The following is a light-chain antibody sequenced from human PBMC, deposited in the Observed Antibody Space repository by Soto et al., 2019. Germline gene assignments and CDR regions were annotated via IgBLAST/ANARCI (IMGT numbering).Light chain of an antibody. CDR1: QSVSSSY. Sequence: EIVLTQSPGTLSLSPGARATLSCRASQSVSSSYLAWYQQKPGQAPRFIIYGASTRATGIPDRFSGSGSGTDFTLTISRLEPEDFAVYYCQQYGSSPTTFGQGTKVDIK. CDR3: QQYGSSPTT. J-gene: IGKJ1*01. V-gene: IGKV3-20*01. CDR2: GAS.